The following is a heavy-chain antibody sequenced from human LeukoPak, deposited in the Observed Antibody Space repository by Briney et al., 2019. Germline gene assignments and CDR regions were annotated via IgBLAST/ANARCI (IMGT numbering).Heavy chain of an antibody. J-gene: IGHJ3*01. CDR1: GIAFSNSI. CDR3: AREGHTSGYCGTFDV. CDR2: MSYDGFSK. D-gene: IGHD3-22*01. V-gene: IGHV3-30*04. Sequence: AGGSLRLSCVASGIAFSNSIMHWVRQAPGKGLEWVSAMSYDGFSKYYADSMKGRLTISRDGSKNTVYLQMKSLRPEDTAVYYCAREGHTSGYCGTFDVWGQGTTVAVS.